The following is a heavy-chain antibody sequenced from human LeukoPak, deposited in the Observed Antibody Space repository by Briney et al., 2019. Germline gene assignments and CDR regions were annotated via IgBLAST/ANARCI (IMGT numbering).Heavy chain of an antibody. CDR2: ISAYNGNT. CDR1: GYTFTSYG. CDR3: AREGGSYYDNWFDP. V-gene: IGHV1-18*01. D-gene: IGHD1-26*01. J-gene: IGHJ5*02. Sequence: ASVKVSCKASGYTFTSYGISWVRQAPGQGLEWMGWISAYNGNTNYAQKLQGRVTMTTDTSTSTAYMELSSLRSEDTAVYYCAREGGSYYDNWFDPWGQGTLVTVSS.